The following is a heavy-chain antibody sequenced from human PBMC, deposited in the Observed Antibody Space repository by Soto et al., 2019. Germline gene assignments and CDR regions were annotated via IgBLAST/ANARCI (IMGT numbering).Heavy chain of an antibody. CDR3: AKEKTINGYGMDV. D-gene: IGHD3-9*01. CDR1: GFTFSSYG. V-gene: IGHV3-30*18. CDR2: ISYDGSNK. Sequence: GGSLRLSCAASGFTFSSYGMHWVRQAPGKGLEWVAVISYDGSNKYYADSVKGRFTISRDNSKNTLYLQMNSLGAEDTAVYYCAKEKTINGYGMDVWGQGTTVTSP. J-gene: IGHJ6*02.